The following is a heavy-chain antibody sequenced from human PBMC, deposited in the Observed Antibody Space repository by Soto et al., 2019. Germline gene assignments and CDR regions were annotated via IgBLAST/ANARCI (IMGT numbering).Heavy chain of an antibody. V-gene: IGHV1-69*13. CDR1: GGTFSSYA. D-gene: IGHD3-3*01. Sequence: GSSVKVSCKASGGTFSSYAISWVRQAPGQGLEWMGGIIPIFGTANYAQKFQGRVTITADESSSTAYMELSSLRSEDTAVYYCTISYDDFWSGPQQTPYYYYGMDVWGQGTTVTVSS. J-gene: IGHJ6*02. CDR3: TISYDDFWSGPQQTPYYYYGMDV. CDR2: IIPIFGTA.